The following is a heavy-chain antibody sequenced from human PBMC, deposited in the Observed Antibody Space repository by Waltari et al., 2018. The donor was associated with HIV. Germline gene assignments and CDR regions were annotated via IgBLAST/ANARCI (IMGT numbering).Heavy chain of an antibody. J-gene: IGHJ3*01. CDR2: NYPGDSET. CDR1: GYNFASYW. V-gene: IGHV5-51*01. CDR3: AKVKMGADNGLDV. D-gene: IGHD2-8*01. Sequence: EVQMVQSGPEVKKPGESLKISCKISGYNFASYWIAWVRQMSGKGLEYMGINYPGDSETRYNPSFQGKLTISADTSINTAYVQWDKLKATDTAIYYCAKVKMGADNGLDVWGQGTMVTVSS.